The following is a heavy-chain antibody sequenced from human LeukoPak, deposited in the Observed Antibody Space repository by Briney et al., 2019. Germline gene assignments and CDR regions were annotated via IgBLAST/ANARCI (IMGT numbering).Heavy chain of an antibody. CDR1: GFTFSSYG. D-gene: IGHD3-10*01. V-gene: IGHV3-48*01. CDR3: ARDKAMVRGVIPYYFDY. J-gene: IGHJ4*02. CDR2: ISSSSTTI. Sequence: GGSLRLSCAASGFTFSSYGMSWVRQAPGKGLEWVAYISSSSTTIYYADSVKGRFTISRDNAKNSLFLQMNSLRAEDTAVYYCARDKAMVRGVIPYYFDYWGQGTLVTVSS.